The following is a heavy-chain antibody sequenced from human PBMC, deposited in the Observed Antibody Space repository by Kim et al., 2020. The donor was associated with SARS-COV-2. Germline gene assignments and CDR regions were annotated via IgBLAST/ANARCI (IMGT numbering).Heavy chain of an antibody. J-gene: IGHJ1*01. CDR2: VSGSGDNT. CDR1: GFTFNNYA. D-gene: IGHD4-17*01. V-gene: IGHV3-23*01. CDR3: AKDAMDYGPSLEYLQH. Sequence: GGSLRLSCAASGFTFNNYAMSWVRQAPGKGLAWFSAVSGSGDNTYYADSVKGRFTISRDNSKNTLYLQMNSLRAEDTAVYYCAKDAMDYGPSLEYLQHWGQGTLVTVSS.